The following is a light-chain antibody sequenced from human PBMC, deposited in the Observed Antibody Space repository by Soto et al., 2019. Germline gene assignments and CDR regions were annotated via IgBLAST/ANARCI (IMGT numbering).Light chain of an antibody. CDR3: QQYYSYPWT. CDR2: AAS. V-gene: IGKV1-39*01. Sequence: DIQMTQSPSSLSASVGDRVTITCRASQSIANFLNWYQQKPGKAPKLLIYAASTLQSGVPSRFSGSGSGTDFTLTISCLQSEDFATYYCQQYYSYPWTFGQGTKVDI. J-gene: IGKJ1*01. CDR1: QSIANF.